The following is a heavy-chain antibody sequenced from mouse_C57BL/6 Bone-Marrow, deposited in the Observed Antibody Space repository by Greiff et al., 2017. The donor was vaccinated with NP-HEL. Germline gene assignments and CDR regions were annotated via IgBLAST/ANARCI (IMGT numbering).Heavy chain of an antibody. V-gene: IGHV2-6-1*01. Sequence: QVQLQQSGPGLVAPSKSLSITCTVSGFSLTSYGVHWVRQPPGKGLEWLVVIWSDGSTTYNSALKSRLSISKDNSKSHVFLKMNSLQTADTAMYYCARHWGVTTGEFAYWGQGSLVTVSA. CDR1: GFSLTSYG. J-gene: IGHJ3*01. CDR2: IWSDGST. CDR3: ARHWGVTTGEFAY. D-gene: IGHD2-2*01.